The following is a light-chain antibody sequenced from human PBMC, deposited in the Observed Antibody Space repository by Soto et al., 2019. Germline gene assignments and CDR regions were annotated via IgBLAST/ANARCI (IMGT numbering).Light chain of an antibody. CDR2: SAS. Sequence: IQLTQSPSSLSASVGDTVTITCRASQAIGSYFAGYQQRPGTAPKLLIYSASTLHSGVPSRFSGSGSGTDFTLTISSLQPEDCATYYCQQVDSYPRTFGPGTTVEI. J-gene: IGKJ3*01. CDR3: QQVDSYPRT. V-gene: IGKV1-9*01. CDR1: QAIGSY.